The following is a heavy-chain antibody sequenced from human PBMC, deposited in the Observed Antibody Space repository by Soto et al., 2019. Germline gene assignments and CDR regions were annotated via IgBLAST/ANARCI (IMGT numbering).Heavy chain of an antibody. Sequence: GGSLRPSCAASALTFSSYLMHWIPQAPGKGLEWVAVISSDGSNKYYADSVNVRFTISRDNSTHTLFLQMNSLRPEDTAVYYCAKDLEGYCSSTSCYTYFGLDVWGQGTTVTVSS. D-gene: IGHD2-2*01. CDR1: ALTFSSYL. J-gene: IGHJ6*02. CDR2: ISSDGSNK. V-gene: IGHV3-30*18. CDR3: AKDLEGYCSSTSCYTYFGLDV.